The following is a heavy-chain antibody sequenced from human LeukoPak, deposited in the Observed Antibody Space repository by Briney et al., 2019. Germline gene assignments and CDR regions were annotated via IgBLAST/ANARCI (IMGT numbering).Heavy chain of an antibody. Sequence: PGGSLTLSCAASGFTFSSYAMNWVRQAPGKGLEWVSSISTGSGYIYYADSLKGRFTISRDNAKNSLYLQMNSLRAEDTAVYYCARFATRVDYYFDYWGQGTLVTVSS. CDR1: GFTFSSYA. J-gene: IGHJ4*02. CDR3: ARFATRVDYYFDY. D-gene: IGHD2-15*01. CDR2: ISTGSGYI. V-gene: IGHV3-21*01.